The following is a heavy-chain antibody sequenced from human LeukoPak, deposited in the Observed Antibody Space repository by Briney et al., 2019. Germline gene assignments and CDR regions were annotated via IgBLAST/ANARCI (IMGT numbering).Heavy chain of an antibody. J-gene: IGHJ5*02. CDR1: GGSISSFY. D-gene: IGHD1-1*01. CDR3: ARHGTSGTNLNWFDP. Sequence: SETLSLTCTVSGGSISSFYWSWIRQPPGKGLEWIGYIYYSGSTNYNPSLKSRVNISVDTSKNQFSLKLSSVPAADTAVYYCARHGTSGTNLNWFDPWGQGTLVSVCS. CDR2: IYYSGST. V-gene: IGHV4-59*01.